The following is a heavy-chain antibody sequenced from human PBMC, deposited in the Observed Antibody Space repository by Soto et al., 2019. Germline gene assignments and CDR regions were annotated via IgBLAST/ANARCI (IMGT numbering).Heavy chain of an antibody. CDR3: ARANVDSFDY. CDR2: ISSSSSYI. J-gene: IGHJ4*02. CDR1: GFTFSSYS. V-gene: IGHV3-21*01. D-gene: IGHD5-12*01. Sequence: GGSLRLSCAASGFTFSSYSMNWVRQAPGKGLEWVSSISSSSSYIYYADSMKGRFTISRDNAKNSLYLQMNSLRAEDTAVYYCARANVDSFDYWGQGTLVNVSS.